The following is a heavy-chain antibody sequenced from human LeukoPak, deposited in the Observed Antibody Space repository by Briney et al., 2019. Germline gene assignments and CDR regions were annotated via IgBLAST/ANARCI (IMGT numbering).Heavy chain of an antibody. Sequence: GASVKVSCKASGYSFTDNYIHWVRQAPGQGLEWMGWIGANNANTKLEQKFQGRLTMAIDTSTGIVHMELRDLISDDTAVYYCGRNGVVAENRLYVDYWGQGTLVTVSS. CDR2: IGANNANT. CDR1: GYSFTDNY. V-gene: IGHV1-18*04. D-gene: IGHD2-8*01. J-gene: IGHJ4*02. CDR3: GRNGVVAENRLYVDY.